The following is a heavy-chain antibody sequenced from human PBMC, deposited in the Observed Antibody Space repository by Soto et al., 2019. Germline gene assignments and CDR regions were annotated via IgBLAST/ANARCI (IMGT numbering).Heavy chain of an antibody. CDR1: GGTFSSYA. CDR2: IIPIFGTA. J-gene: IGHJ3*02. V-gene: IGHV1-69*06. Sequence: ASVKVSCKASGGTFSSYAISWVRQAPGQGLEWMGGIIPIFGTANYAQKFQGRVTITADKSTSTAYMELSSLRSEDTAVYYCASALGRGYSGYASRAFDIWGQGTMVTVSS. D-gene: IGHD5-12*01. CDR3: ASALGRGYSGYASRAFDI.